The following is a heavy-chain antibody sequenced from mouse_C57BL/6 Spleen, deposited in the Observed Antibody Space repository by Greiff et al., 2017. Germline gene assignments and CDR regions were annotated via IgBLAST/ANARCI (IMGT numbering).Heavy chain of an antibody. CDR1: GYTFTDYY. V-gene: IGHV1-19*01. Sequence: VQLQQSGPVLVKPGASVKMSCKASGYTFTDYYMNWVKQSHGKSLEWIGVINPYNGGTSYNQKFKGKATLTVDKSSSTAYMELNSLTSEDSAVYYCARRSPYVYYAMDYWGQGTSVTVSS. CDR2: INPYNGGT. D-gene: IGHD2-12*01. J-gene: IGHJ4*01. CDR3: ARRSPYVYYAMDY.